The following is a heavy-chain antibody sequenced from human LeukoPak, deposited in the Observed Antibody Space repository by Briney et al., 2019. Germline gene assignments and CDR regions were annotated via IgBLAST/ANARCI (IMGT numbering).Heavy chain of an antibody. Sequence: SETLSLTCTVSGGSISSYYWTWIRQPPGKGLEWIGYIFYSGSTNYNPSLKSRVTILLDTSKNQFSLRLTSVTAADTAVYFCARSYSSSDHYYYYGMDVWGQGTTVTVSS. CDR2: IFYSGST. D-gene: IGHD6-13*01. CDR1: GGSISSYY. J-gene: IGHJ6*02. V-gene: IGHV4-59*08. CDR3: ARSYSSSDHYYYYGMDV.